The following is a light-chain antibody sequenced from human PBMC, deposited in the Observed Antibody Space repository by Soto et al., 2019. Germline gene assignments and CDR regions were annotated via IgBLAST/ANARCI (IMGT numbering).Light chain of an antibody. V-gene: IGKV1-39*01. J-gene: IGKJ2*01. CDR3: QQTHSTIHS. Sequence: DIQMTQSPSSLSASIGDTITMRVRASQNIERYLNWYQKKEGRAPQLLMFAAANLESGVPSRFRGSGSGTDFTLTISSLQPEDFATYYCQQTHSTIHSFGQGTKVDIK. CDR1: QNIERY. CDR2: AAA.